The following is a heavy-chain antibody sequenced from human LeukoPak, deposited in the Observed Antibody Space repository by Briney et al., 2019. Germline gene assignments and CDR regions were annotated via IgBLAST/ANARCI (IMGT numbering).Heavy chain of an antibody. CDR1: GFTFSDYY. Sequence: GGSLRLSCVDSGFTFSDYYMSWIRQVPGKGLEWVSYISNDSVDKYYVDSVRGRFTISRDNAKKSMYLQMSGLRVEDTAVYYCARRDWVSGAVRAFDIWGQGTMVTVSS. V-gene: IGHV3-11*04. J-gene: IGHJ3*02. CDR3: ARRDWVSGAVRAFDI. CDR2: ISNDSVDK. D-gene: IGHD3-3*01.